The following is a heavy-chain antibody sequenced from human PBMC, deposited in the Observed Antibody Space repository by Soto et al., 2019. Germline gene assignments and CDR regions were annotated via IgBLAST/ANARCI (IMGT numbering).Heavy chain of an antibody. J-gene: IGHJ4*02. CDR3: ARWSYLDY. CDR1: GFSFGSYA. V-gene: IGHV3-23*01. Sequence: LGGCLRLSXAASGFSFGSYALSWVRQAPGKGLEWVSTISGSDGKTFYADSVKGRFSISRDTSQSTLYLQMNSLRADDTAMYYCARWSYLDYWGQGTRVTVSS. D-gene: IGHD3-3*01. CDR2: ISGSDGKT.